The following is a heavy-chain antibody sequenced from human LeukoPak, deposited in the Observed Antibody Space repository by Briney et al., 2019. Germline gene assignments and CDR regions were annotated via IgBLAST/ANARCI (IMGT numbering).Heavy chain of an antibody. V-gene: IGHV1-46*01. J-gene: IGHJ3*02. Sequence: EASVKVSCKASGYTLTSYYMHWLRQAPRQGLEWMGVINPSGTTGYAQKFQGRVTMTRDTSTSTVYLELSSLRSEDTAVYYCARAGAYRYGGGDAFDIWGQGTMVTVSS. CDR1: GYTLTSYY. CDR3: ARAGAYRYGGGDAFDI. D-gene: IGHD5-18*01. CDR2: INPSGTT.